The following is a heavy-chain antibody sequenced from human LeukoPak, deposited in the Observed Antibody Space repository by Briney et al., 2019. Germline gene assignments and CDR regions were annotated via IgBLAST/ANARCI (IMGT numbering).Heavy chain of an antibody. Sequence: PGGSLRLSCAASGFTFSSYAMSWVRQAPGKGLEWVSAISGSGGSTYYADSVKGRFTISRDNSKNTLYLQMNSLRAEDTAVYYCAKGLLRYFDWLGYYFDYWGQGTLVTVSS. D-gene: IGHD3-9*01. CDR1: GFTFSSYA. CDR2: ISGSGGST. V-gene: IGHV3-23*01. CDR3: AKGLLRYFDWLGYYFDY. J-gene: IGHJ4*02.